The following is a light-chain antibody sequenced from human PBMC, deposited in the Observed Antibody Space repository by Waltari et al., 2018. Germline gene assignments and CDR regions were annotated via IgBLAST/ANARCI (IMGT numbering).Light chain of an antibody. CDR2: EVS. Sequence: QSALTQPASVSGPPGQSLTLSCTATSSTVVSWYQQHPCKAPKLMIYEVSNRPSGVSNRFSGSKSGNTASLTISGLQAEDEADYYCSSYTSSSTVFGGGTKLTVL. V-gene: IGLV2-14*01. J-gene: IGLJ2*01. CDR1: SSTVV. CDR3: SSYTSSSTV.